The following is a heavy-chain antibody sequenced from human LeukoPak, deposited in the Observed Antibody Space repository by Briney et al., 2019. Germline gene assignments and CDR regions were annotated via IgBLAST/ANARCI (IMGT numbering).Heavy chain of an antibody. Sequence: GGSLRLSCAASGFTFSSYSMNWVRQAPGKGLEWVLSISSSSSYIYYADSVKGRFTISRDNAKNSLYLQMNSLRAEDTAVYYCARGDNQVGFLTGYYYYYYGMDVWGQGTTVTVSS. J-gene: IGHJ6*02. CDR1: GFTFSSYS. D-gene: IGHD3-9*01. V-gene: IGHV3-21*01. CDR3: ARGDNQVGFLTGYYYYYYGMDV. CDR2: ISSSSSYI.